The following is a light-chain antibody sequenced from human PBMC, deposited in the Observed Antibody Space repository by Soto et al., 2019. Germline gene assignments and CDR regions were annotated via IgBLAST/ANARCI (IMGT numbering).Light chain of an antibody. CDR3: SSYTSSSTIGV. Sequence: QSVLTQPASVSGSPGQSITISCTGTSSDVGGYNYVSWYQQHPGKAPKLMIYDVSNRPSGVSNRFSGSKSGNTASLTISGLQAEDEADYYCSSYTSSSTIGVFGTGTKAPS. J-gene: IGLJ1*01. CDR2: DVS. CDR1: SSDVGGYNY. V-gene: IGLV2-14*01.